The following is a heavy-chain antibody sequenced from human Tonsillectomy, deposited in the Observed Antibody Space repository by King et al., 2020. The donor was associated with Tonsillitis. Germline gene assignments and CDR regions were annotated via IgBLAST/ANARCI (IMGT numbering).Heavy chain of an antibody. V-gene: IGHV5-51*01. CDR1: GYIFTNYW. D-gene: IGHD6-13*01. J-gene: IGHJ4*02. CDR2: IYPDDSDT. CDR3: ARRIAAADLDY. Sequence: QLVQSGAEVKKPGESLKISCKGSGYIFTNYWIGWVRQMPGKGLEWMGIIYPDDSDTRYSPSFQGQVTISADKSINTAYLQWSSLKASDSAMYYCARRIAAADLDYWGQGTLVTVSS.